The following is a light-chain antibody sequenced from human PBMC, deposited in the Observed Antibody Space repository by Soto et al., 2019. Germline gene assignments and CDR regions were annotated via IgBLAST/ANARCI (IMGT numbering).Light chain of an antibody. CDR1: SSDVGAYDF. V-gene: IGLV2-14*03. Sequence: QSALTQPASVSGSPGQSITISCTGTSSDVGAYDFVSWYQQHPDKAPKLMIYEVRGRPSGVSNRFSGSKSFDMATLTISGLQAEDEADYYCSSHTTRNTRVFGTGTKVTVL. CDR2: EVR. CDR3: SSHTTRNTRV. J-gene: IGLJ1*01.